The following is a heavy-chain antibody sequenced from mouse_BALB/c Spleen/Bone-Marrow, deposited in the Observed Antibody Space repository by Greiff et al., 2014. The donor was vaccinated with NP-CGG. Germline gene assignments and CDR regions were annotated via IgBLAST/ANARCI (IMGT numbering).Heavy chain of an antibody. D-gene: IGHD2-3*01. V-gene: IGHV1-14*01. CDR3: AREADGYYVGAMDY. CDR1: GYTFSSYV. Sequence: LKESGPELGKPGASVKMSCKASGYTFSSYVIHWVKQKPGQGLEWIGYINPYNDGTKYNEKFKGKATLTSDKSSSTAYIDLSSLTSEDSAVYYCAREADGYYVGAMDYWGQGTSVTVSS. CDR2: INPYNDGT. J-gene: IGHJ4*01.